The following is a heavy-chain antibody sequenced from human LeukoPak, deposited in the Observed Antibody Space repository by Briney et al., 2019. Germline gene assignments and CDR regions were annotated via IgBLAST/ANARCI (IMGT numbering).Heavy chain of an antibody. J-gene: IGHJ5*02. D-gene: IGHD6-13*01. CDR3: ARVIAAAGGVSLDP. V-gene: IGHV1-18*01. Sequence: EASVKVSCKASGYTFTSYGISWVRQAPGQGLEWMGWISGYNGNTNYAQKLQGRVTMTTDTSTSTAYMELRGLRSDDTAVYYCARVIAAAGGVSLDPWGQGTLVTVSS. CDR2: ISGYNGNT. CDR1: GYTFTSYG.